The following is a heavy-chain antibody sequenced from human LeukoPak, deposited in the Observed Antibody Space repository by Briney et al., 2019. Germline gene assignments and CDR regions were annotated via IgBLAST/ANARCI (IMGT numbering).Heavy chain of an antibody. CDR1: GGTFSSYA. D-gene: IGHD3-22*01. J-gene: IGHJ4*02. CDR3: ARDTNYDLGIY. V-gene: IGHV1-69*04. Sequence: SVKVSCKASGGTFSSYAISWVRQAPGQGLEWMGRIIPIFGIANYAQKFQGRVTTTADKSASTAYMELSSLRSEDTAVYYCARDTNYDLGIYWGQGTLVTVSS. CDR2: IIPIFGIA.